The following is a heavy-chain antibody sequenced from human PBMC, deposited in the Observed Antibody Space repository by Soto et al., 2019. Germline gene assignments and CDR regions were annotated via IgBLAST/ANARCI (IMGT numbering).Heavy chain of an antibody. J-gene: IGHJ4*02. CDR3: AKDIDVAAAGVYYFDY. Sequence: PGGSLRLSCAASGFTFSTYAMSWVRQAPGKGLEWVAGVSGSGGYTYYADSVKGRFTISRDNSKNSLFLQMNTLRAEDTAVYYCAKDIDVAAAGVYYFDYWRQRILVTVSS. V-gene: IGHV3-23*01. CDR1: GFTFSTYA. D-gene: IGHD6-13*01. CDR2: VSGSGGYT.